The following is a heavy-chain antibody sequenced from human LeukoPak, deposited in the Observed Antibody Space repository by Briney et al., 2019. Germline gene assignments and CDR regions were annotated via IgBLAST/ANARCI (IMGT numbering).Heavy chain of an antibody. J-gene: IGHJ4*02. D-gene: IGHD3-10*01. V-gene: IGHV4-61*03. CDR1: GASVSSGSYY. CDR3: ARSPRELGPYYFDY. Sequence: PSETLSLTCNVSGASVSSGSYYWSWIRQPPGKELEWIGYIYYSGSTSYNPSLKSRVTISVDTSKNHFSLKLTSVTAADTAVYYCARSPRELGPYYFDYWGQGTLVTVSS. CDR2: IYYSGST.